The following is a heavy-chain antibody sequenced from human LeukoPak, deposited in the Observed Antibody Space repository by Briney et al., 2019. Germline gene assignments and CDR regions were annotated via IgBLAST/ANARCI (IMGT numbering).Heavy chain of an antibody. D-gene: IGHD5-12*01. CDR1: GFTVSGNY. CDR3: ARATYGYSGYGGTYDYYYYGMDV. CDR2: IYSGGDT. V-gene: IGHV3-66*01. Sequence: GGSLRLSCAASGFTVSGNYMSWVRQAPGKGLEWVSVIYSGGDTYYADSVKGRFTISRDNSKNTLYLQMNSLRAEDTAVYYCARATYGYSGYGGTYDYYYYGMDVWGQGTTVTVS. J-gene: IGHJ6*02.